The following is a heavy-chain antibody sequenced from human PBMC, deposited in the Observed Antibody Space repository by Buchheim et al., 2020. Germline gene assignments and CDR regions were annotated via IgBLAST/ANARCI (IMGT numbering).Heavy chain of an antibody. V-gene: IGHV4-31*03. CDR2: ISYRGST. D-gene: IGHD4-23*01. J-gene: IGHJ4*02. Sequence: QVQLQESGPGLVKPSQTLSLTCTVSGGSINSSPYYWSWIRQHPGKGLEWIGYISYRGSTTYNPSLKSRITISLDTSENQFSLRLSSVTAADTAVYHCAMVSEYTTGYGGFDYWGQGTL. CDR1: GGSINSSPYY. CDR3: AMVSEYTTGYGGFDY.